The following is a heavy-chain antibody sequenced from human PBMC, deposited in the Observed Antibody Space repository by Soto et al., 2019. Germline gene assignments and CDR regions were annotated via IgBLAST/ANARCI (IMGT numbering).Heavy chain of an antibody. CDR3: ARQWELSGYYYGMDV. CDR1: GYTFTSYD. J-gene: IGHJ6*02. CDR2: MNPNTCNT. V-gene: IGHV1-8*01. Sequence: ASVKVSCKASGYTFTSYDINWVRQATGQGLEWMGWMNPNTCNTGYAQKFQGRVTMTRDTSISTAYMELSILRSDDTAVYYCARQWELSGYYYGMDVWGQGTMVTVSS. D-gene: IGHD1-26*01.